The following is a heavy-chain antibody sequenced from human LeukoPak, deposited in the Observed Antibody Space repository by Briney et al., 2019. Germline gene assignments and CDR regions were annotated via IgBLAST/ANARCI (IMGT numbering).Heavy chain of an antibody. Sequence: GGSLRLSCEVSEFTFSSYWMTWVRQAPGKGLEWVANINPDGSEKYYVDSVKGRFTIYRDNAKNSLYLQMHSLRTGDTALYYCATDLNWNPFWGQGTLVTVSS. V-gene: IGHV3-7*03. CDR3: ATDLNWNPF. CDR2: INPDGSEK. J-gene: IGHJ4*02. CDR1: EFTFSSYW. D-gene: IGHD1-20*01.